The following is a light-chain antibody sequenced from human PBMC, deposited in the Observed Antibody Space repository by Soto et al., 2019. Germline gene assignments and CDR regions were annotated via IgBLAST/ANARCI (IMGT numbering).Light chain of an antibody. V-gene: IGLV6-57*01. J-gene: IGLJ3*02. CDR2: EDN. CDR3: QSFDSSDQV. Sequence: NFMLAQPHSVSESLGKTITISCTRSGGSIASQYVQWFQQRPGRSPTTVIYEDNHRPSGVPARFSGSIDSSSNSASLTISGLKTEDEATYYCQSFDSSDQVFGGGTKLTVL. CDR1: GGSIASQY.